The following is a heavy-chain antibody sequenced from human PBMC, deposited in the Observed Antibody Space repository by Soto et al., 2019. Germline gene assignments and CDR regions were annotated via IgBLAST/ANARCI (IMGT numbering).Heavy chain of an antibody. J-gene: IGHJ3*02. CDR3: AVDIVVVPAADRGDAVGI. Sequence: ASVNVSCKASGYTFTSYYMHWVRQAPGQGLEWMGIINPSVGSTSYAQKFQGRVTMTRDTSTSTVYMELSSLRSEDTAVYYCAVDIVVVPAADRGDAVGIWGQGTMVTVS. V-gene: IGHV1-46*01. D-gene: IGHD2-2*01. CDR2: INPSVGST. CDR1: GYTFTSYY.